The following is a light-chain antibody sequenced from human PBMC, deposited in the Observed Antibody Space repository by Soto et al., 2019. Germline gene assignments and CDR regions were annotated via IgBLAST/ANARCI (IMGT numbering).Light chain of an antibody. CDR1: SSDVGGYNY. Sequence: QSVLTQPPSASGSPGQSVIISCTGTSSDVGGYNYVSWYQQHPGKAPKLMIYEVSKRPSGVPDRFSGSKSGNTASLTVSGLQAEDEADYYCSSYAGSNNLVFGTGTKLTVL. J-gene: IGLJ1*01. CDR3: SSYAGSNNLV. V-gene: IGLV2-8*01. CDR2: EVS.